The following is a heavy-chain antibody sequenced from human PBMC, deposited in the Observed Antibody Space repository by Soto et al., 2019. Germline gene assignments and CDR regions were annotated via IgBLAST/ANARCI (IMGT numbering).Heavy chain of an antibody. V-gene: IGHV4-30-4*01. CDR2: IYYSGST. Sequence: QVELQESGPGLAKPSQTLSLTCTVSGGSISSGDYYWSWIRQPPGKGLEWIGYIYYSGSTYYNPSLKSRVTIAVDTAKNQFSRKRISVTAADKAGYLWVRCGSSCCLGFWGQGTLVTVSS. CDR1: GGSISSGDYY. J-gene: IGHJ4*02. CDR3: VRCGSSCCLGF. D-gene: IGHD2-15*01.